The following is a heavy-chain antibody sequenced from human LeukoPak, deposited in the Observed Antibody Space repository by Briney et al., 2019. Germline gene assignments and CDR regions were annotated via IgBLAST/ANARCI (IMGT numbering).Heavy chain of an antibody. CDR1: GFTFSSYA. CDR3: AKSFPSVRRGSSWPLDY. D-gene: IGHD6-13*01. Sequence: PGGSLRLSCAASGFTFSSYAMHWVRQAPGKGLEWVAVISYDGSNKYYADSVKGRFTISRDNSKNTLYLQMNSLRAEDTAVYYCAKSFPSVRRGSSWPLDYWGQGTLVTVSS. J-gene: IGHJ4*02. CDR2: ISYDGSNK. V-gene: IGHV3-30-3*02.